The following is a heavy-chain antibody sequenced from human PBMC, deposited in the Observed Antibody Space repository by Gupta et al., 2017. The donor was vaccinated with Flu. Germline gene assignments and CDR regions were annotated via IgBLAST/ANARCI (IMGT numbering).Heavy chain of an antibody. J-gene: IGHJ4*02. D-gene: IGHD2-8*01. CDR3: ARARTPCTNGVCFRLDS. V-gene: IGHV3-21*01. Sequence: DSIKGRFTISRDNAKNSLYLQMNNLQVEDTALYYCARARTPCTNGVCFRLDSWGQGTLVTVSS.